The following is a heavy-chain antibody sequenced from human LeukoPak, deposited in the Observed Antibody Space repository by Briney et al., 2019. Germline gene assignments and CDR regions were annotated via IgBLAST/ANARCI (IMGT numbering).Heavy chain of an antibody. Sequence: SETLSLTCTVSGGSISSYYWNWIRQLPGMGLEWIGYIYSTGSTNYNPSLRGRVIISLDTSKNQFSLELSSVTAADTALYYCARRSVVTAINFDTFDIWGQGTMVTVSS. J-gene: IGHJ3*02. D-gene: IGHD2-21*02. CDR1: GGSISSYY. CDR2: IYSTGST. V-gene: IGHV4-59*08. CDR3: ARRSVVTAINFDTFDI.